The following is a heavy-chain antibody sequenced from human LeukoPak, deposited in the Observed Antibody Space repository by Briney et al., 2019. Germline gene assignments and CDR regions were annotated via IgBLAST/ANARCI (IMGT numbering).Heavy chain of an antibody. V-gene: IGHV1-2*02. CDR1: GYTFTGYY. CDR2: INPNSGGT. D-gene: IGHD3-10*01. CDR3: ARGVLWSSRQLFAY. Sequence: ASVKVSCKASGYTFTGYYMHWVRQAPGQGLEWMGWINPNSGGTNYAQKFQGRVTMTRDTSISTAYMELSRLRSDDTAVYYCARGVLWSSRQLFAYWGQGPLVTVSS. J-gene: IGHJ4*02.